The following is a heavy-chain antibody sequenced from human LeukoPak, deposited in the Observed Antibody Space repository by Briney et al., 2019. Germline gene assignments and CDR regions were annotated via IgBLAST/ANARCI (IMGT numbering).Heavy chain of an antibody. Sequence: GGSLRLSCAASGFTFSSYSMNWVRQAPGKGLEWVSSISSSSSYIYYADSVKGRFTISRDNAKNSLYLQMSSLRAEDTAVYYCARGGSWWNEFDYWGQGTLVTVSS. CDR2: ISSSSSYI. CDR3: ARGGSWWNEFDY. D-gene: IGHD6-13*01. J-gene: IGHJ4*02. CDR1: GFTFSSYS. V-gene: IGHV3-21*01.